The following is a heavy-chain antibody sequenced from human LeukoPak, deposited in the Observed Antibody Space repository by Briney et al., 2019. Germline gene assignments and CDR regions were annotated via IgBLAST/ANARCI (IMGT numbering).Heavy chain of an antibody. V-gene: IGHV1-2*02. CDR3: ARESVPRRFDP. Sequence: ASVKVSCKASGYTFTGYYMHWVRQAPGQGLEWMGWINPNSGSTNYAQKFQGRVTMTRDTSISPAYMELSRLRSDDTAVYYCARESVPRRFDPWGQGTLVTVPS. J-gene: IGHJ5*02. CDR2: INPNSGST. CDR1: GYTFTGYY. D-gene: IGHD1-14*01.